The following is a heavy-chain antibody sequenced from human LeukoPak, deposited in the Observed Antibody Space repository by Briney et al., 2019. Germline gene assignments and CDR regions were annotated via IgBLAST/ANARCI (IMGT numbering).Heavy chain of an antibody. D-gene: IGHD6-13*01. CDR2: ISGSGGNT. CDR1: GFTFSSLA. V-gene: IGHV3-23*01. Sequence: PGGSLRLSCAASGFTFSSLAMSWVRQAPGKGLEWVSVISGSGGNTYYADSVKGRFTISRDNSKNTLYLQMNSLRAEDTAVYYCAKGRARIAAASDYWGQGTLVTVSS. J-gene: IGHJ4*02. CDR3: AKGRARIAAASDY.